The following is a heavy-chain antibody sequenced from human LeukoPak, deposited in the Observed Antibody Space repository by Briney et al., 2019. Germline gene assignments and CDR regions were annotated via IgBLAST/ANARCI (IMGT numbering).Heavy chain of an antibody. CDR3: ARQGSGSHKD. CDR1: GGSITGYY. D-gene: IGHD1-26*01. CDR2: IYYSGST. V-gene: IGHV4-59*08. J-gene: IGHJ4*02. Sequence: SETLSLTCTVSGGSITGYYWSRIRQPPGKGLEWIGYIYYSGSTNYNPSLKSRVTISVDTSKNQFSLKLSSVTAADTAVYYCARQGSGSHKDWGQGTLVTVST.